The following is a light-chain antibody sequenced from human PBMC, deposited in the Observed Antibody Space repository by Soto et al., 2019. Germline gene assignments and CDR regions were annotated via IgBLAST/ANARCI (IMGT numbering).Light chain of an antibody. CDR3: QSYNSSLSGYV. J-gene: IGLJ1*01. CDR2: GNS. V-gene: IGLV1-40*01. CDR1: SSNIGAGYD. Sequence: QSVLTQPPSVSGAPGQRVTISCTGSSSNIGAGYDVHWYQQHPGTAPKVLIYGNSNRPSGVPDRFSGSKSGTSASLAITGLQAEDEADYYCQSYNSSLSGYVFGTGTKVPVL.